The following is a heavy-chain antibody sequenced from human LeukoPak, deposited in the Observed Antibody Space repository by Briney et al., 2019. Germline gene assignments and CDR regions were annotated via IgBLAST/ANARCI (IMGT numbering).Heavy chain of an antibody. J-gene: IGHJ6*04. CDR2: IKHDGSED. CDR1: GFTFSNYW. Sequence: GGSLRLSCAASGFTFSNYWMTWVRQAPGKGLEWVANIKHDGSEDYYLDSVKGRFTVSRDNAKNSLYLQMNSLRAEDTAVYYCAELGITMIGGVWGKGTTVTISS. D-gene: IGHD3-10*02. V-gene: IGHV3-7*01. CDR3: AELGITMIGGV.